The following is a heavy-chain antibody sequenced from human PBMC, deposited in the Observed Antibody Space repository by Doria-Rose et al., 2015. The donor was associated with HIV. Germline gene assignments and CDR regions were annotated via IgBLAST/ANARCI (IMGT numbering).Heavy chain of an antibody. Sequence: TLKESGPVLVKPTETLTLTCTVSGVSLSSPGMGVSWIRQPPGKALEWLANIFSDDERSYKTSLKSRLTISRRTSNSQVVLTMTDMDPADTATYYCARIKSSRWYHKYYFDFWGQGALVIVSA. D-gene: IGHD6-13*01. V-gene: IGHV2-26*01. J-gene: IGHJ4*02. CDR2: IFSDDER. CDR1: GVSLSSPGMG. CDR3: ARIKSSRWYHKYYFDF.